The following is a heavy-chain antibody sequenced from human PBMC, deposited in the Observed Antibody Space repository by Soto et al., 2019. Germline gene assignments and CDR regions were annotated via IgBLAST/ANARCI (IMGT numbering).Heavy chain of an antibody. CDR3: ASQNTIFGVGAVVYRAFDI. V-gene: IGHV1-69*13. CDR2: IIPIFGTA. J-gene: IGHJ3*02. CDR1: GGTFSSYA. Sequence: SVKVSCKASGGTFSSYAISWVRQAPGQGLEWMGGIIPIFGTANYAQKFQGRVTITADESTSTVYMELSSLRSEDTAVYYCASQNTIFGVGAVVYRAFDIWGQGTLVTVSS. D-gene: IGHD3-3*01.